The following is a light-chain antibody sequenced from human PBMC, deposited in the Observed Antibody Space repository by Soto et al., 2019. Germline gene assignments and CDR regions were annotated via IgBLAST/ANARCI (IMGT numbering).Light chain of an antibody. J-gene: IGLJ3*02. CDR1: AGAVTSGYS. CDR2: STT. CDR3: LLYCGRVWV. Sequence: QAVVTQEPSLTVSPGGTVTLTCASSAGAVTSGYSPNWFQQIPGQAPRALIYSTTYKYSWTPARFSGSLLGDRAALTLSGVQPEDEADYYFLLYCGRVWVFGGGTKVTVL. V-gene: IGLV7-43*01.